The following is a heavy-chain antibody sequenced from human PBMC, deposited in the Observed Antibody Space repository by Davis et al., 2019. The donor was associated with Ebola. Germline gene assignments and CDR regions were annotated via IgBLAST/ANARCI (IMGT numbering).Heavy chain of an antibody. CDR1: GYTFTSYY. V-gene: IGHV1-3*01. CDR2: INAGNGNT. Sequence: ASVKVSCKASGYTFTSYYMHWVRQAPGQRLEWMGWINAGNGNTKYSQKFQGRVTITADKSTSTAYMELSSLRSEDTAVYYCARDPAAFDYWGQGTLVTVSS. CDR3: ARDPAAFDY. J-gene: IGHJ4*02.